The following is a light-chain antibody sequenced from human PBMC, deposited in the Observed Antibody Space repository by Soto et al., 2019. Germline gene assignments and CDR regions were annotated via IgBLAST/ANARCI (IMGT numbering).Light chain of an antibody. V-gene: IGLV1-51*01. J-gene: IGLJ2*01. Sequence: QSVLTQPPSVSAAPGQKVTISCSGSSSNIGNNYVSWYQQFPGTVPKLLVSDTNDRPSGIPDRFSASRSGTSATLGITGLQTGDEADCYCAVWDISLSGVLFGGGTKLTVI. CDR2: DTN. CDR3: AVWDISLSGVL. CDR1: SSNIGNNY.